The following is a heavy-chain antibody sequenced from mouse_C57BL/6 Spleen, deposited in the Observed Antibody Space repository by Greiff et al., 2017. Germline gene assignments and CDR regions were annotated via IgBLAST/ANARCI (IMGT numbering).Heavy chain of an antibody. CDR1: GYTFTSYT. D-gene: IGHD2-1*01. Sequence: VQLQQSGAERARPGASVKMSCKASGYTFTSYTMQWVKQRPGQGREWIGYINPSSGYTKYNQKFKDKATLTADKSSSKAYTQRSSLTSEDSAVYYCAKRPYGNFSYCCQGTLNTISA. CDR3: AKRPYGNFSY. CDR2: INPSSGYT. J-gene: IGHJ3*01. V-gene: IGHV1-4*01.